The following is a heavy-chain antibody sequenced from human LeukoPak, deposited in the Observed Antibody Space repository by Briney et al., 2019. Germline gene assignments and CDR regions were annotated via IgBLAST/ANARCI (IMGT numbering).Heavy chain of an antibody. V-gene: IGHV3-64D*06. CDR2: ISGNGDST. J-gene: IGHJ4*02. CDR3: VKDRYCSSTTCYANFDS. CDR1: GFTFSSHA. D-gene: IGHD2-2*01. Sequence: GGSLRLSCSASGFTFSSHAMHWVRQAPGEGLEYVSVISGNGDSTYYADSVRGRFTISRDNSKNTLYLQMSSLRAEDTAVYYCVKDRYCSSTTCYANFDSWGQGTLVTVSS.